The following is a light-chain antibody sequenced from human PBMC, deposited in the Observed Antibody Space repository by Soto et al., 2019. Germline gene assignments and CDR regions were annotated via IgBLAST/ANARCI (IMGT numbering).Light chain of an antibody. CDR1: SSDVGGYNY. Sequence: QSVLTQPRSVSGSPGQSVTISCTGTSSDVGGYNYVSWYQQHPGKAPKLVIYDVSKRPSGVPDRFSGSKSGNTASLTVSGLHAEDEADYSCCAYAGTYTQWLFGGGTKLTVL. V-gene: IGLV2-11*01. J-gene: IGLJ3*02. CDR2: DVS. CDR3: CAYAGTYTQWL.